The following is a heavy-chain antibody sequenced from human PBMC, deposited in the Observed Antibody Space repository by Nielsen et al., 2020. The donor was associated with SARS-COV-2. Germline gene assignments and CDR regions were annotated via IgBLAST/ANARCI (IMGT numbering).Heavy chain of an antibody. D-gene: IGHD2-15*01. CDR1: GFTFSDYY. V-gene: IGHV3-11*05. CDR3: AKDRGYCSGGSCYSSIYFDY. Sequence: GGSLRLSCAASGFTFSDYYMSWIRQAPGKGLEWVSYISSSSSYTNYADSVKGRFTISRDNAKNSLYLQMNSLRAEDTAVYYCAKDRGYCSGGSCYSSIYFDYWGQGTLVTVSS. J-gene: IGHJ4*02. CDR2: ISSSSSYT.